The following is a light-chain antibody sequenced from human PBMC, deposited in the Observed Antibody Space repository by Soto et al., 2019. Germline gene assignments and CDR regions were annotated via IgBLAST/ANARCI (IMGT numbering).Light chain of an antibody. CDR1: GSDVGGYNF. CDR2: EVT. J-gene: IGLJ1*01. Sequence: QSALTQPPSASGSPGQSVTISCTGTGSDVGGYNFVSWYQHHPGKAPKLMIYEVTRRPSGVPDRFSGSKSGNTASLTVSGLLAEDEADYYCASWAGGNQVFGTGTKVTVL. V-gene: IGLV2-8*01. CDR3: ASWAGGNQV.